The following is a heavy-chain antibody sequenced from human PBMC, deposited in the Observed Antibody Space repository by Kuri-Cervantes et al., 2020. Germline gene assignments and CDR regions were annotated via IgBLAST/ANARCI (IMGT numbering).Heavy chain of an antibody. Sequence: GESLKTSCAASGFTFSSYAMSWVRQTPGKGLEWVSAISGSGGSTYYADSVKGRFTISRDNSKNTLYLQMNSLRAEDTAVYYCAKVKGRWELLRLQYYFDYWGQGTLVTVSS. CDR3: AKVKGRWELLRLQYYFDY. CDR2: ISGSGGST. J-gene: IGHJ4*02. V-gene: IGHV3-23*01. CDR1: GFTFSSYA. D-gene: IGHD1-26*01.